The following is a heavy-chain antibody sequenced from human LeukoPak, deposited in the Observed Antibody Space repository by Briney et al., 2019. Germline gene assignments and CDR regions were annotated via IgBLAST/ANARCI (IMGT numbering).Heavy chain of an antibody. Sequence: SETLSLTCAVYGGSFSGYYWSWIRQPPGKGLEWIGEINHSGSTNYNPSLKSRVTISVDTSKNQFSLKLSSVTAADTAVYYCARDRGYCSTTSCYGFRYFDLWGRGTLVTASS. J-gene: IGHJ2*01. D-gene: IGHD2-2*01. CDR3: ARDRGYCSTTSCYGFRYFDL. CDR1: GGSFSGYY. CDR2: INHSGST. V-gene: IGHV4-34*01.